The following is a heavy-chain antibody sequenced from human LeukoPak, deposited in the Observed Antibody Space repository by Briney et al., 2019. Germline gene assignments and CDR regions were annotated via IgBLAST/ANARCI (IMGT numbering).Heavy chain of an antibody. V-gene: IGHV1-24*01. CDR1: GYTLSELS. CDR3: ATGVSLVAAGATGYNWFDP. D-gene: IGHD2-15*01. CDR2: FDPEDGER. Sequence: ASVKVSCKVSGYTLSELSIHWVRQAPGKGLEWMGRFDPEDGERIYAQKFQGRVTMTEDTSTDTAYMELGSLRSEDTAVYYCATGVSLVAAGATGYNWFDPWGQGTRVTVSS. J-gene: IGHJ5*02.